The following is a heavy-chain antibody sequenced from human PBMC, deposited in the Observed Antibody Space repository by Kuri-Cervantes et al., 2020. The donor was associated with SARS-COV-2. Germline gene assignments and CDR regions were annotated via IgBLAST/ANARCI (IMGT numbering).Heavy chain of an antibody. CDR2: IHHSGYT. V-gene: IGHV4-61*01. Sequence: GSLRLSCTVSGDSVSNDNHYWTWIRQPPGKGLEWIAYIHHSGYTNYNPSLKSRVTISTDTSKNQFSLKLSSVTAADTAVYYCARVRGSIASVGEEWFDPWGLGTLVTVSS. CDR1: GDSVSNDNHY. CDR3: ARVRGSIASVGEEWFDP. D-gene: IGHD3-10*01. J-gene: IGHJ5*02.